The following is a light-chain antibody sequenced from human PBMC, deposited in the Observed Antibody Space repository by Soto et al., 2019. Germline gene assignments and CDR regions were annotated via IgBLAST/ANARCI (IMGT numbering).Light chain of an antibody. CDR1: QSISSH. J-gene: IGKJ5*01. Sequence: DIQMTQSPSSLSASVGDRVTITCRASQSISSHLNWYQQKPGKAPKVVIYTTSNLQSGVPSRFSGSGSGTDFTLTISSLQPEDFETYYCQQTYSTPITFGQGTRLEIK. CDR2: TTS. CDR3: QQTYSTPIT. V-gene: IGKV1-39*01.